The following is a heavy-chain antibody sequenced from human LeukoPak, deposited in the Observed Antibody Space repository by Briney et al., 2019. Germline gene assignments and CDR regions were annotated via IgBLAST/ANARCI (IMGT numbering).Heavy chain of an antibody. Sequence: PSETLSLTCTVSGGSISSGGYYWSWIRQPPGKGLEWIGYIYHSGSTYYNPSLKSRVTISVDRSKNQFSLKLSSVTAADTAVYYGSAGYYYYYMDVWGKGTTVTVSS. CDR1: GGSISSGGYY. CDR2: IYHSGST. J-gene: IGHJ6*03. CDR3: SAGYYYYYMDV. V-gene: IGHV4-30-2*01.